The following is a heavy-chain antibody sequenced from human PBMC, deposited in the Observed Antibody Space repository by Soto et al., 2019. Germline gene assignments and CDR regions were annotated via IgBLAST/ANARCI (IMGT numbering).Heavy chain of an antibody. V-gene: IGHV3-7*01. J-gene: IGHJ6*03. CDR3: ARRRGLATADYYYYYYMDV. Sequence: PGGSLRLSCAASGFTFSSYWMSWVRQAPGKGLEWVANIKQDGSEKYYVDSVKGRFTISRDNAKNSLYLQMNSLRAEDTAVYYCARRRGLATADYYYYYYMDVWGKGTTVTVSS. D-gene: IGHD5-12*01. CDR2: IKQDGSEK. CDR1: GFTFSSYW.